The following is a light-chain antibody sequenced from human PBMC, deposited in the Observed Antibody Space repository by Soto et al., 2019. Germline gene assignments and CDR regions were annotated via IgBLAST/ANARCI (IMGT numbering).Light chain of an antibody. CDR1: QSVSSSF. CDR3: QQYGSAPRT. V-gene: IGKV3-20*01. Sequence: EIVLTQSACTLSWSPGERATLSWGASQSVSSSFLAWYQQKPGQAPRLLIYGASGRATGIPDRFSGSGSGTDFTLTISSLEPEDFAVYYCQQYGSAPRTFGQGTKVDIK. J-gene: IGKJ1*01. CDR2: GAS.